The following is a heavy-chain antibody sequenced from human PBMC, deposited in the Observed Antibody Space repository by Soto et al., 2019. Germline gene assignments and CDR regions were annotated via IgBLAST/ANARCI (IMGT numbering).Heavy chain of an antibody. D-gene: IGHD1-20*01. V-gene: IGHV3-48*02. CDR2: ISGSSTTI. CDR3: ARAITIIDF. CDR1: GFAFSNYN. Sequence: GSLRLSCTASGFAFSNYNMNWVRQAPGKGLEWLSYISGSSTTIYYADSVKGRFTISRDNAKNSLFLQMNSLRDDDTAVYFCARAITIIDFWGQGTLATVSS. J-gene: IGHJ4*02.